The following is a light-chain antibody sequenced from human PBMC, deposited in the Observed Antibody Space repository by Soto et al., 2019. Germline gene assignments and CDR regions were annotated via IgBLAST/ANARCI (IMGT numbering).Light chain of an antibody. V-gene: IGKV2-30*01. CDR2: KIS. Sequence: VVITQSPLSLTVTLGQSASISCRPPQGLVYSDGDIYLNWLHQRTGQSPRSXIYKISYRESGVPDRFSGSGSGTDFKLTISRVEAEDVGIYYCMKGTHWPFTCGPGTKVDI. CDR3: MKGTHWPFT. J-gene: IGKJ3*01. CDR1: QGLVYSDGDIY.